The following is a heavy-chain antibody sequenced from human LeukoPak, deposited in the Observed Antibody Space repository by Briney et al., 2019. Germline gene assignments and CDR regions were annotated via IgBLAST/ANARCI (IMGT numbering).Heavy chain of an antibody. J-gene: IGHJ5*02. CDR2: IYHSGST. CDR3: ASGPIVVVPADPYNWFDP. CDR1: GYSISSGYY. V-gene: IGHV4-38-2*01. D-gene: IGHD2-2*01. Sequence: KTSETLSLTCAVSGYSISSGYYWGWIRQPPGKGLEWIGSIYHSGSTYYNPSLKSRVTISVDTSKNQFSLKLSSVTAADTAVYYCASGPIVVVPADPYNWFDPWGQATLVTVSS.